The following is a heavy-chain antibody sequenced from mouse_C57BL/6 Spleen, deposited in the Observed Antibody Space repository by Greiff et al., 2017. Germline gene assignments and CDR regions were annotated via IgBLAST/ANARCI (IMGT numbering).Heavy chain of an antibody. CDR2: IRSKSSNYAT. J-gene: IGHJ2*01. CDR1: GFTFNTYA. Sequence: EVKLVESGGGLVQPKGSLKLSCAASGFTFNTYAMHWVRQAPGKGLEWVASIRSKSSNYATYYADLVKDRFTISSYDSQSILYLQMNNLKTEDTAMYYCVKEVYEYFDYWGKGTTLTVSS. V-gene: IGHV10-3*01. CDR3: VKEVYEYFDY. D-gene: IGHD1-1*01.